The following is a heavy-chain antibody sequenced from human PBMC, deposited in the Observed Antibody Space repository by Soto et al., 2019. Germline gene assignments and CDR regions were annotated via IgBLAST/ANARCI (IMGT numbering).Heavy chain of an antibody. D-gene: IGHD1-1*01. CDR2: MSHSGGT. V-gene: IGHV4-34*01. CDR1: GGFVSSGSYY. Sequence: QVQLQQWGAGLLKPSETLSLTCAVYGGFVSSGSYYWSWIRQPPGKGLEWIGEMSHSGGTHFNPSLKSRLTISVDTSKNQCSLKMSSVTAADTALYYCARVERGTATTVVDAFDIWGPGTMVTVSS. J-gene: IGHJ3*02. CDR3: ARVERGTATTVVDAFDI.